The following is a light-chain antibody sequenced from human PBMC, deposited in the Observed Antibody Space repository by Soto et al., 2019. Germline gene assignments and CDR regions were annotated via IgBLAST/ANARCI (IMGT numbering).Light chain of an antibody. CDR2: EVS. Sequence: QSVLTRPAYVYGSPGQSITISCTGTSSYVGGYNYVSWYQQHPGKAPKLMIYEVSNRPSGVSNRFSGSKSGNTASLTISGLQAEDEADYYCSSYTSSSTYVFGSGTNVTVL. CDR1: SSYVGGYNY. J-gene: IGLJ1*01. CDR3: SSYTSSSTYV. V-gene: IGLV2-14*01.